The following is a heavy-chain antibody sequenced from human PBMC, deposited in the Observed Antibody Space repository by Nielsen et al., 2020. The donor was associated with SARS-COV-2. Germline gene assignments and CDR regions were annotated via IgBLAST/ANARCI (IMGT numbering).Heavy chain of an antibody. CDR2: ISWNSGSI. V-gene: IGHV3-9*01. CDR3: SKGMDGMDV. J-gene: IGHJ6*02. Sequence: SLKISCAASGFTFDDYAMHWVRQAPGKGLEWVSGISWNSGSIGYADSVKGRFTISRDNAKNSLSLQMNSLRAEDTALYYCSKGMDGMDVWGQGTTVTVSS. CDR1: GFTFDDYA.